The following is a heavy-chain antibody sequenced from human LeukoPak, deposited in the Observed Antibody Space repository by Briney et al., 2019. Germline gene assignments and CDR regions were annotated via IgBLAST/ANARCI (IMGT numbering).Heavy chain of an antibody. CDR2: ISGSGGST. CDR1: GFTFSSYA. CDR3: AKDRSPYYYGSGTDYFDY. J-gene: IGHJ4*02. D-gene: IGHD3-10*01. Sequence: SGGSLRLSCAASGFTFSSYAMSWVRQAPGKRVEWVSAISGSGGSTYYADSVKGRFTISRDNSKNTLYLQMNSLRAEDTAVYYCAKDRSPYYYGSGTDYFDYWGQGTLVTVSS. V-gene: IGHV3-23*01.